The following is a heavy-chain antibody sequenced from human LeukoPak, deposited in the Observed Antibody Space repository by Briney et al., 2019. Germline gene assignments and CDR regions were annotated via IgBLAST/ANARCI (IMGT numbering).Heavy chain of an antibody. Sequence: NAGGSLRLSCAASGFIFSDYYMSWIRQAPGKGLEWVSYISSSGSTIYYADSVKGRFTISRDNAKNSLYLQMNSLRAEDTAVYYCARAFGVGATPVNFDIWGQGTMVTVSS. CDR2: ISSSGSTI. J-gene: IGHJ3*02. V-gene: IGHV3-11*04. CDR1: GFIFSDYY. CDR3: ARAFGVGATPVNFDI. D-gene: IGHD1-26*01.